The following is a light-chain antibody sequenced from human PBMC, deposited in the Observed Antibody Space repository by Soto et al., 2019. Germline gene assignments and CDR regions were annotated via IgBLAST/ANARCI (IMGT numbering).Light chain of an antibody. CDR1: QSVSSN. CDR2: GAS. CDR3: QQHSNWPLT. V-gene: IGKV3-15*01. J-gene: IGKJ4*01. Sequence: EIVMTQSPATLSVSPGEGATLSCRASQSVSSNLAWYQQKPGQAPRLLIFGASTRATGIPARFSGSGSGAEFSLTISALQSEYFAIYYCQQHSNWPLTFGGGTRWIS.